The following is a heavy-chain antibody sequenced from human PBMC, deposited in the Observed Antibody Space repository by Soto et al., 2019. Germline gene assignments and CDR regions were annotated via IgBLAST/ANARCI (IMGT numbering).Heavy chain of an antibody. CDR3: AKKLGYSNSRGYYPGAFDY. CDR2: LSSSGGNT. CDR1: GFTFGTYA. Sequence: EVQLLESGGDLVQPGGSLRLSCAASGFTFGTYAMACVRQAPVRGLEWGSALSSSGGNTYYADSVKGRFTISRDNSKNTLYLQSNSLRAEDTAVYYCAKKLGYSNSRGYYPGAFDYWGQGTPVTVSS. D-gene: IGHD3-22*01. V-gene: IGHV3-23*01. J-gene: IGHJ4*02.